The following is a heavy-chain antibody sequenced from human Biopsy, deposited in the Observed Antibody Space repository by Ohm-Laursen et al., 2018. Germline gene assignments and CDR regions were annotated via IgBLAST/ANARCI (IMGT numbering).Heavy chain of an antibody. Sequence: GTLSLTCTVSGASVTSGSYYWSWIRQPPGKGLEWLGYISNVGSTNYNPSLKSRVTISVDTSKNHFSLKLTSVTTADTAVYYCARESALAGDFDSWGQGTLVTVSS. J-gene: IGHJ4*02. CDR3: ARESALAGDFDS. CDR2: ISNVGST. D-gene: IGHD6-19*01. CDR1: GASVTSGSYY. V-gene: IGHV4-61*01.